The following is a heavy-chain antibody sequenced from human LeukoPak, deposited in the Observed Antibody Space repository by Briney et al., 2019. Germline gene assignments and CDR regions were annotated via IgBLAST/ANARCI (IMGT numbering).Heavy chain of an antibody. CDR1: GGTFSIYA. V-gene: IGHV1-69*01. CDR2: IIPIFGTA. CDR3: ARATRELLHNWFDP. D-gene: IGHD1-26*01. J-gene: IGHJ5*02. Sequence: SVNVSCKASGGTFSIYAISWVRQAPGQGLEWMGGIIPIFGTANYAQKFQGRVTITADESTSTAYMELSSLRSEDTAVYYCARATRELLHNWFDPWGQGTLVTVSS.